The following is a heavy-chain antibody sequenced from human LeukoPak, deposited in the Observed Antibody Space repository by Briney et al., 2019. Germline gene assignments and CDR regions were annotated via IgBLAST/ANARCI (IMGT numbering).Heavy chain of an antibody. CDR2: ISPNNGDT. J-gene: IGHJ4*02. D-gene: IGHD3-10*01. CDR1: GYTFTDSY. CDR3: VWSPFGVSDY. V-gene: IGHV1-2*02. Sequence: GASVKVPCKPSGYTFTDSYIHWVRQAPGVGLQWMGWISPNNGDTKYAEDFQDRVTMTRDTSINTAYMELTGLTPDDTAVYYCVWSPFGVSDYWGRGTLVTVSS.